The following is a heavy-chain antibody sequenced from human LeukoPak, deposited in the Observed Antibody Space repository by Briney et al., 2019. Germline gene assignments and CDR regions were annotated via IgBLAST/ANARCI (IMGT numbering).Heavy chain of an antibody. J-gene: IGHJ3*02. V-gene: IGHV4-4*07. Sequence: PSETLSLTCTVSGGSISSYYWSWIRQPAGKGLEWIGRIYTSGSTNYNPSLKSRVTMSVDTSKNQFSLKLSSVTAADTAVYYCARVRRDGYTTDAFDIWGQGTMVTVSS. CDR1: GGSISSYY. CDR3: ARVRRDGYTTDAFDI. CDR2: IYTSGST. D-gene: IGHD5-24*01.